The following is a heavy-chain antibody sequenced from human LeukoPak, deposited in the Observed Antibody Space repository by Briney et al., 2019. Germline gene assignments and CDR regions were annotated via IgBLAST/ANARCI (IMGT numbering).Heavy chain of an antibody. CDR1: GYTFTNNY. CDR2: IYPRDGST. Sequence: ASVKVSCKASGYTFTNNYLHWVRQAPGQGLEWMGMIYPRDGSTSYAQNFQGRVTVTRDTSTTTVHMELRGLRSDDTAVYYCARGWRGLHRVDYFDYWGQGTLVTVSS. CDR3: ARGWRGLHRVDYFDY. J-gene: IGHJ4*02. D-gene: IGHD3-16*01. V-gene: IGHV1-46*01.